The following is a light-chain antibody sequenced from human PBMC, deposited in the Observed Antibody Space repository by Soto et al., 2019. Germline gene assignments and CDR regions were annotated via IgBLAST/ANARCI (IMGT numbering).Light chain of an antibody. CDR2: DAS. J-gene: IGKJ5*01. V-gene: IGKV1-39*01. CDR3: QQSYSAPIT. CDR1: QSCRNS. Sequence: IWMTQSPSLLSASTGDRVTISCRASQSCRNSLAWYQQKAGKAPKLLIYDASTLQSGVPSRFSGSGSGTDFTLTISSLQPEDFASYNCQQSYSAPITFGQGTRLEIK.